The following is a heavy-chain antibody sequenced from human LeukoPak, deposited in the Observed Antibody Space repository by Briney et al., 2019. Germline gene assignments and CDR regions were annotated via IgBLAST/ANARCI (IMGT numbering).Heavy chain of an antibody. CDR3: ARDRPGGGYNSD. CDR1: GFTFSNFA. Sequence: GGSLRLSCAASGFTFSNFAMSWVRQAPGKGLEWVSTINENGGATSYADSVRGRFTISRDNSRSTLYLQINSLRGEDTAIYYCARDRPGGGYNSDWGQGTLVTVSS. CDR2: INENGGAT. V-gene: IGHV3-23*01. J-gene: IGHJ4*02. D-gene: IGHD5-12*01.